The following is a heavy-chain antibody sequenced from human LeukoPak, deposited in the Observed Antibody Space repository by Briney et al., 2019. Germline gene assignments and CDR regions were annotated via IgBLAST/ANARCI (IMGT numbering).Heavy chain of an antibody. CDR1: GYSFTSYW. J-gene: IGHJ5*02. CDR2: IYPGDSDT. Sequence: GESLKISCKGSGYSFTSYWIGWVRQMPGKGLEWMGIIYPGDSDTRYSPSFQGQVTISADKPISTAYLQWSSLKASDTAMYYCARLRYCSSTSCYSASSSYNWFDPWGQGTLVTVSS. CDR3: ARLRYCSSTSCYSASSSYNWFDP. D-gene: IGHD2-2*01. V-gene: IGHV5-51*04.